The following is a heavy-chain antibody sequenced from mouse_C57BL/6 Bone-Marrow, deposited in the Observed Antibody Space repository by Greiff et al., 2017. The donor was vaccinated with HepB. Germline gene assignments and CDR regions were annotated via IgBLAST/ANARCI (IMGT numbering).Heavy chain of an antibody. V-gene: IGHV5-6*01. J-gene: IGHJ4*01. CDR3: ARRRLWAMDY. CDR1: GFTFSSYG. Sequence: EVQVVESGGDLVKPGGSLKLSCAASGFTFSSYGMSWVRQTPDKRLEWVATISSGGSYTYYPDSVKGRFTISRDNAKNTLYLQMSSLKSEDTAMYYCARRRLWAMDYWGQGTSVTVSS. CDR2: ISSGGSYT. D-gene: IGHD1-1*02.